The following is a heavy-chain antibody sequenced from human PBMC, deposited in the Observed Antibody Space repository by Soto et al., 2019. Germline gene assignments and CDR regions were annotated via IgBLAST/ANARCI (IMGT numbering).Heavy chain of an antibody. J-gene: IGHJ2*01. Sequence: QVQLQESGPGLVKPSQTLSLTCTVSGGSISSGDYYWSWIRQPPGKGLEWIGYIYYSGSTYYNPSLKSRVTLSVDTSKNQCSLKLSPVTAADTAVYYCAREGCSGGSCSPGYWYFDLWGRGILVTVSS. CDR3: AREGCSGGSCSPGYWYFDL. CDR1: GGSISSGDYY. CDR2: IYYSGST. V-gene: IGHV4-30-4*01. D-gene: IGHD2-15*01.